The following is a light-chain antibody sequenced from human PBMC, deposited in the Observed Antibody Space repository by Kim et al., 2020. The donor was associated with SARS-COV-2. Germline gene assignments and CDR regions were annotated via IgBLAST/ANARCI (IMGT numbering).Light chain of an antibody. V-gene: IGKV3-15*01. CDR2: GAS. CDR1: QSVKNN. Sequence: IVMTQSPATLSVSPGERATLSCRASQSVKNNLAWYQQRPGQAPRLLIYGASTRATDISARFSGSGSGTEFTLTIRSMQSEDLAVYYCQQYNDWPLLTFGGRTKVDIK. CDR3: QQYNDWPLLT. J-gene: IGKJ4*01.